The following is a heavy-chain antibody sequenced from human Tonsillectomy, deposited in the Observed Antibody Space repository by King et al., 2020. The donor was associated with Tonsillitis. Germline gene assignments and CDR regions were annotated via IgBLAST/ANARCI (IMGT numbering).Heavy chain of an antibody. J-gene: IGHJ4*02. CDR1: GGSINTNVYY. V-gene: IGHV4-39*01. Sequence: QLQESGPGLVKPSETLSLTCTVSGGSINTNVYYWVWIRQPPGKGLEWIGSIFYSGSTHYNTSLRSHLTISVDTSKNQFSLKLTSVTAADTAVYYCAANRRDYYGSGSHGYWGQGTLVTVSS. CDR3: AANRRDYYGSGSHGY. D-gene: IGHD3-10*01. CDR2: IFYSGST.